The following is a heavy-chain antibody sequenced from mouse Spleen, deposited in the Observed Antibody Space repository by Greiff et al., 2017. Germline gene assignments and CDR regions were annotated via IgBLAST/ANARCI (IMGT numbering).Heavy chain of an antibody. CDR3: ARKDDYPYYAMDY. CDR2: ISYSGST. J-gene: IGHJ4*01. Sequence: VQLQQSGPGLVKPSQSLSLTCTVTGYSITSDYAWNWIRQFPGNKLEWMGYISYSGSTSYNPSLKSRISITRDTSKNQFFLQLNSVTTEDTATYYCARKDDYPYYAMDYWGQGTSVTVSS. CDR1: GYSITSDYA. D-gene: IGHD2-4*01. V-gene: IGHV3-2*02.